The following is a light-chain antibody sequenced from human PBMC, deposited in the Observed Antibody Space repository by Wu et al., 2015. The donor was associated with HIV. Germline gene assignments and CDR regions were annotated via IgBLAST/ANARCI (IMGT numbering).Light chain of an antibody. CDR2: GAS. CDR3: QQYDNWPLT. Sequence: TQSPGTLPVSPGERVTLSCKASQTVGSNYLAWYQQKPGQAPRLLFYGASTRATDIPARFSGSGSGTEFTLTISSMRSDDFAVYYCQQYDNWPLTFGGGTKVEIK. CDR1: QTVGSN. J-gene: IGKJ4*01. V-gene: IGKV3-15*01.